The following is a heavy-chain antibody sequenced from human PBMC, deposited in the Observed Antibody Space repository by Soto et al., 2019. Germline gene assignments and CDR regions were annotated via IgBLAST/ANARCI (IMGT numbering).Heavy chain of an antibody. CDR2: TYYRSKWYN. CDR1: GDSVSSNSAA. Sequence: SQTLSLTCAISGDSVSSNSAAWNWIRQSPSRGLEWLGRTYYRSKWYNDYAVSVKSRITINPDTSKNQFSLQLNSVTPEDTAVYYCARAVWVVVAANAGAPPYYHYYMDVWGKGTTVTVSS. V-gene: IGHV6-1*01. CDR3: ARAVWVVVAANAGAPPYYHYYMDV. J-gene: IGHJ6*03. D-gene: IGHD2-15*01.